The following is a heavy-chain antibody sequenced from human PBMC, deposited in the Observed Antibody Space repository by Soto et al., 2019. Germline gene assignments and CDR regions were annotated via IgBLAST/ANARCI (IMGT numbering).Heavy chain of an antibody. CDR3: ARIQGRRFLEWLSAYYFDY. Sequence: SETLSLTCTASGGSISSYYWSWIRQSPGKGLDWIAYISYSGSTNYNPSLKSRVTISVDTSKNQFSLKLSSVTAADTAVYYCARIQGRRFLEWLSAYYFDYWGQGTLVTVSS. CDR1: GGSISSYY. V-gene: IGHV4-59*01. D-gene: IGHD3-3*01. J-gene: IGHJ4*02. CDR2: ISYSGST.